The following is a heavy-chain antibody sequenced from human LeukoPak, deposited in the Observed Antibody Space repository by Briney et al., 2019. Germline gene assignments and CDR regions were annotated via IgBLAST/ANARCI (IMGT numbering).Heavy chain of an antibody. V-gene: IGHV4-39*01. CDR1: GGSISSSSYY. CDR2: IHYSGST. D-gene: IGHD6-6*01. Sequence: SETLSLTCTVSGGSISSSSYYWGWIRQPPGKGLEWIGSIHYSGSTYYNPSLKSRVTISVDTSKNQFSLKLSSVTAADTAVYYCARPTRTRPRYSSTSHGWFDPWGQGTLVTVSS. J-gene: IGHJ5*02. CDR3: ARPTRTRPRYSSTSHGWFDP.